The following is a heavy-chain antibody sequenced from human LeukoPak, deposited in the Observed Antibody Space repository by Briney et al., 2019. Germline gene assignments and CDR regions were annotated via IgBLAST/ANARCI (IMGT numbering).Heavy chain of an antibody. V-gene: IGHV5-51*01. D-gene: IGHD5-18*01. CDR3: ARRQPDTAIAYAFDI. J-gene: IGHJ3*02. CDR2: IYPGDSDT. CDR1: GYSFTSYW. Sequence: GESLKISCKGSGYSFTSYWIGWVRQMPGKGLEWMGIIYPGDSDTRYSPSFQGQVTISADKSISTAYLQWSSLKASDTAMYYCARRQPDTAIAYAFDIWGQGTMVTVSS.